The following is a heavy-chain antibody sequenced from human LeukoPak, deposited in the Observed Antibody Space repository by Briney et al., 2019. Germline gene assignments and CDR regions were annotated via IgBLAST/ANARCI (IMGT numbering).Heavy chain of an antibody. D-gene: IGHD2/OR15-2a*01. CDR2: IKEDGSEK. CDR3: ARRGSTDY. J-gene: IGHJ4*02. Sequence: GGSLRLSCAASGFIFSGYWMTWVRQAPGKGLEWVANIKEDGSEKYYADFVKGRFTISRDNAKNSLDLQMNSLSAEDTAVYYCARRGSTDYWGQGTLVTVSS. CDR1: GFIFSGYW. V-gene: IGHV3-7*03.